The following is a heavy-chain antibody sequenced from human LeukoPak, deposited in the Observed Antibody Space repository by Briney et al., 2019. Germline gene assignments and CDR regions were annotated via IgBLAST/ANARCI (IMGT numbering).Heavy chain of an antibody. CDR2: IIPIFGTA. CDR3: ASPSYYYDSSGYFSGGCPFDY. CDR1: GGTFSSYA. Sequence: ASVKVSCKASGGTFSSYAISWVRQAPGQGLEWMGGIIPIFGTANYAQKFQGRVTITADESTSTAYMELSSLRSEDTTVYYCASPSYYYDSSGYFSGGCPFDYWGQGTLVTVSS. J-gene: IGHJ4*02. V-gene: IGHV1-69*13. D-gene: IGHD3-22*01.